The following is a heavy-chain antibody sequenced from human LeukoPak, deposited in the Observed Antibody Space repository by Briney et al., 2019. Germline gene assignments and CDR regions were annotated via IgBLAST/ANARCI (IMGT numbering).Heavy chain of an antibody. V-gene: IGHV3-30*04. CDR2: ISYDENHK. D-gene: IGHD3-10*02. CDR3: AELGITMIGGV. CDR1: GFTFNNYA. Sequence: PGRSLRLSCAASGFTFNNYAMHWVRQAPGKGLEWVAVISYDENHKYYADSVKGRFTISRDNSKNTLYLQMNSLRAEDTAVYYCAELGITMIGGVWGKGTTVTISS. J-gene: IGHJ6*04.